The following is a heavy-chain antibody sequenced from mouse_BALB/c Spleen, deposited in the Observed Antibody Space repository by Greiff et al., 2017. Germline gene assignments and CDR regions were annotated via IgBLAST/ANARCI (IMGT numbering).Heavy chain of an antibody. V-gene: IGHV1S29*02. Sequence: EVKLVESGPELVKPGASVKISCKASGYTFTDYNMHWVKQSHGKSLEWIGYIYPYNGGTGYNQKFKSKATLTVDNSSSTAYMELRSLTSEDSAVYYCARRTYYGSSFPFAYWGQGTLVTVSA. CDR2: IYPYNGGT. D-gene: IGHD1-1*01. CDR1: GYTFTDYN. CDR3: ARRTYYGSSFPFAY. J-gene: IGHJ3*01.